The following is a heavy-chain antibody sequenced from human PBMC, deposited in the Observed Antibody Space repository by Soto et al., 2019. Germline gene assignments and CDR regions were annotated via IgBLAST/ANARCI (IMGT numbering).Heavy chain of an antibody. D-gene: IGHD1-7*01. CDR1: GFTFSSYG. CDR2: ISYDGSNK. CDR3: AKPYNCNFSGNDAFDI. Sequence: QVQLVESGGGVVQPGRSLRLSCAASGFTFSSYGMHWVRQAPGKGLEWVAVISYDGSNKYYADSVKGRFTISRDNSKNTLYLQMNSLRAEDTAVYYCAKPYNCNFSGNDAFDIWGQGTMVTVSS. V-gene: IGHV3-30*18. J-gene: IGHJ3*02.